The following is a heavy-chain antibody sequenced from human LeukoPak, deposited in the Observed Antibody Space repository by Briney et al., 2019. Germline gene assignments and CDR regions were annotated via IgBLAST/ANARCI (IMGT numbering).Heavy chain of an antibody. V-gene: IGHV4-59*01. CDR3: ASTKHDYGDYTAVDY. CDR2: IYYSGST. J-gene: IGHJ4*02. D-gene: IGHD4-17*01. Sequence: SETLSLTCTVSGGSISSYYWSWIRQPPGKGLEWIEYIYYSGSTNYNPSLKSRVTISVDTSKNQFSLKLSSVTAADTAVYYCASTKHDYGDYTAVDYWGQGTLVTVSS. CDR1: GGSISSYY.